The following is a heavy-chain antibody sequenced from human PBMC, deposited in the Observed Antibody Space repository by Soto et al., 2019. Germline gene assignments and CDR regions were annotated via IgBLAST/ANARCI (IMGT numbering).Heavy chain of an antibody. J-gene: IGHJ5*02. Sequence: QVQLVESGGGMVKPGGSLRLSCADSGLTFSDYYMWWIRQAPGKGLEWVSYINTSGHSRYSADSVKGRFTISRDNAKNSLDLQMNNLRVEDTAVYYCARDRTDCSRTSCSIDPWGQGTLVTVSS. V-gene: IGHV3-11*01. D-gene: IGHD2-2*01. CDR3: ARDRTDCSRTSCSIDP. CDR1: GLTFSDYY. CDR2: INTSGHSR.